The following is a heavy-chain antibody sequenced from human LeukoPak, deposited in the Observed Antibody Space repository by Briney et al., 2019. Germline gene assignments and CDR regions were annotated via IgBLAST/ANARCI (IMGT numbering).Heavy chain of an antibody. Sequence: GGSLRLSCAASGFTFSNAWMTWVRQAPGKGLEWVGRIKDKSDGGTTDYAAPVKGRFTISRDDSKNTLYLQMSSLKNEDTAVYYCTTLRYCGGGRCPGRRYYYDYWGQGTLVTVSS. V-gene: IGHV3-15*01. J-gene: IGHJ4*02. CDR1: GFTFSNAW. D-gene: IGHD2-15*01. CDR3: TTLRYCGGGRCPGRRYYYDY. CDR2: IKDKSDGGTT.